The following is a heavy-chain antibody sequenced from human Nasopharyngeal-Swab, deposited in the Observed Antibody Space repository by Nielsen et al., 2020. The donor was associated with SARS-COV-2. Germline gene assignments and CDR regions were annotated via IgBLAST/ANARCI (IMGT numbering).Heavy chain of an antibody. V-gene: IGHV5-51*01. CDR1: GYSFTSYW. J-gene: IGHJ4*02. Sequence: GESLKISCKASGYSFTSYWIGWVRQMPGKGLEWMGIIYPGDSDTRYSPSFHGQVTIPADKSISTAYLQWSSLKASDPAMYYCARHAAAETGIDYWGQGTLVTVSS. D-gene: IGHD2-2*01. CDR2: IYPGDSDT. CDR3: ARHAAAETGIDY.